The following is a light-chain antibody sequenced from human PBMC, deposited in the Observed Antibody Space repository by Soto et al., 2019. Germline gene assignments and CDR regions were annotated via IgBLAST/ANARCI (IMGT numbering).Light chain of an antibody. CDR1: QSVSSNY. Sequence: EVLLTQSPGTLSLSPGERATLSCRASQSVSSNYLAWYQQKPGQAPRLLIYGSSTRATGIPDRFSGSGSGIDFTLTISRLEPEDFAVYYCHQYGSSPQTFGRGTKVDIK. CDR3: HQYGSSPQT. J-gene: IGKJ1*01. CDR2: GSS. V-gene: IGKV3-20*01.